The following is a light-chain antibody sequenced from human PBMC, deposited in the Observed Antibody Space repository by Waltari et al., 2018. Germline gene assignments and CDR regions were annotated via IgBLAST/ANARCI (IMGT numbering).Light chain of an antibody. CDR2: YAS. V-gene: IGKV1-5*01. Sequence: DIQMTQSPSTLSASVGDRVTITCRVSENIDNWLAWYQQRPGEAPNLLIFYASTLEKGVPSRFSGSGSGTDFTLTISSLQPEDVATYYCQKYNSAPWTFGQGTRVEIK. CDR1: ENIDNW. J-gene: IGKJ1*01. CDR3: QKYNSAPWT.